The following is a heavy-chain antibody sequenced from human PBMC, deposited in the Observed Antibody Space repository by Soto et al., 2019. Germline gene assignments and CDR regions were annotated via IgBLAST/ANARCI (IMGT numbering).Heavy chain of an antibody. CDR1: GGSISSGGYY. CDR2: IYYSGST. Sequence: SETLSLTCTVSGGSISSGGYYWSWIRQHPGKGLEWIGYIYYSGSTYYNPSLKSRVTISVDTSKNQFSLKLGSVTAADTAVYYCARGRGRYCSSTSCNYDAFDIWGQGTMVTVSS. J-gene: IGHJ3*02. CDR3: ARGRGRYCSSTSCNYDAFDI. V-gene: IGHV4-31*03. D-gene: IGHD2-2*01.